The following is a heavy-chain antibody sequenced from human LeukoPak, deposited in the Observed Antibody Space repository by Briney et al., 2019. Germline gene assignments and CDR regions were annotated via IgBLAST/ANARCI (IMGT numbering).Heavy chain of an antibody. D-gene: IGHD1-14*01. CDR2: ISYIGST. J-gene: IGHJ3*02. Sequence: SETLYLTCYVSDASISGHYLTWIRQPPGKGLEWIGYISYIGSTNYNPSLKSRVTISVDTSKNQFSLKLSSVTAADTAVYYCARDKISINAFDMWGQGTMVTVSS. CDR1: DASISGHY. CDR3: ARDKISINAFDM. V-gene: IGHV4-59*11.